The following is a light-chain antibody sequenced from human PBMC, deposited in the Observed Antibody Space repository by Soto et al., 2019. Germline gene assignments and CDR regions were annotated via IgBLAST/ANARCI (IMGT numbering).Light chain of an antibody. CDR3: QQSYSSPPT. Sequence: EIKMTQSPSSLSASVEDRVTITCRASQSISNNLNCYQQQTGNAPTLLIFAASSVQSGVPPRFSGRRAGPYFTLTSSSLQPEDFATYYCQQSYSSPPTFGQGTKVDIK. CDR2: AAS. J-gene: IGKJ1*01. CDR1: QSISNN. V-gene: IGKV1-39*01.